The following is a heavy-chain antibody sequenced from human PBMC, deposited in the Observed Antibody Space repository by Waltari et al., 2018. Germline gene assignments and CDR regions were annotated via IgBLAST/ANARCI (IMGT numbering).Heavy chain of an antibody. D-gene: IGHD2-2*01. J-gene: IGHJ4*02. V-gene: IGHV4-39*01. CDR1: GASISSRSSF. CDR3: ARGVVVPAVWDY. Sequence: QLQLQESGPGLVKPSETLSLTCTVSGASISSRSSFWGWLRQPPGKGLEWIGSIYYSGSTYYNPSLKSRVTISVDTSKNQFSLKLSSVTAADTAVYYCARGVVVPAVWDYWGQGTLVTVSS. CDR2: IYYSGST.